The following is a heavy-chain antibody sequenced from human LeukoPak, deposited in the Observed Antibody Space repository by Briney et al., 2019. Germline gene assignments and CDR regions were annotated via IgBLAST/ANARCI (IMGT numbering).Heavy chain of an antibody. V-gene: IGHV3-23*01. CDR1: GFTFRFYA. Sequence: PGGSLRLSCAGSGFTFRFYAMTWVCQAPGKGLEWVSGISGDASVSKDADSVKGRFNISRDNSKNTLYLQLNSLRVEDTAIYYCAKAYSSSLYGDAFHIWGQGTMVTVSP. J-gene: IGHJ3*02. CDR2: ISGDASVS. CDR3: AKAYSSSLYGDAFHI. D-gene: IGHD6-13*01.